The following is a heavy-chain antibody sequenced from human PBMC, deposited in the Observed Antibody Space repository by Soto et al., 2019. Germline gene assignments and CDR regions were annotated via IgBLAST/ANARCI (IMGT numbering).Heavy chain of an antibody. D-gene: IGHD6-19*01. V-gene: IGHV1-69*01. CDR2: IIPIFGTA. CDR3: ARDHTLYSSDPGAAY. J-gene: IGHJ4*02. Sequence: QVQLVPSGAEVKKPGSSVKVYCKASGGTFSRYAISWVRQAPGQGLEWMGGIIPIFGTANYAQKFQGRVTITSDASRSQASMELSSLRSEDTVVYYCARDHTLYSSDPGAAYCGQGTLVTVSS. CDR1: GGTFSRYA.